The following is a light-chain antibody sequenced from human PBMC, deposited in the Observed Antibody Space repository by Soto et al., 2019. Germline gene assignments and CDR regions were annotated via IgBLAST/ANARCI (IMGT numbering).Light chain of an antibody. J-gene: IGKJ4*01. CDR1: QSISSW. Sequence: DIQMTQSPSTLSASVGDRVTITCRASQSISSWLAWYQQKPGKAPKLLIYDASSLESGVPSRCSGSGSGTEFTLTISSLQPDDFATYYCQQYNSYSHLTYGGGTKVEIK. CDR2: DAS. V-gene: IGKV1-5*01. CDR3: QQYNSYSHLT.